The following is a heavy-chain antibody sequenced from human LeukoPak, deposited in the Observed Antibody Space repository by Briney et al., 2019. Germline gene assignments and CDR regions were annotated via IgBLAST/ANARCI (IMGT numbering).Heavy chain of an antibody. D-gene: IGHD1-26*01. CDR2: VWYDGSNK. CDR3: ARSRKVVGKIWFDP. V-gene: IGHV3-33*01. Sequence: GGSLRLSCAASGFTFSSYGMHWVRQAPGKGLEWVAVVWYDGSNKYYADSVKGRFTISRDNSKNTLYLQMNSLRAEDTAVYYCARSRKVVGKIWFDPWGQGTLVTVSS. J-gene: IGHJ5*02. CDR1: GFTFSSYG.